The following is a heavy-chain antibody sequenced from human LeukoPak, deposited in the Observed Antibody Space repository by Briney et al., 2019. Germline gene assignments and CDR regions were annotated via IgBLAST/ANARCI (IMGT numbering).Heavy chain of an antibody. V-gene: IGHV1-18*01. CDR2: ISAYNGNT. Sequence: VASVKVSCKASGYTFTSYGISWVRQAPGQGLEWMGWISAYNGNTNYAQKLQGRVTMTTDTSTSTAYMELRSLRSDDTAVYYCARETYYYDSSGYSGRAFDIWGQGTMVTVSS. D-gene: IGHD3-22*01. CDR1: GYTFTSYG. J-gene: IGHJ3*02. CDR3: ARETYYYDSSGYSGRAFDI.